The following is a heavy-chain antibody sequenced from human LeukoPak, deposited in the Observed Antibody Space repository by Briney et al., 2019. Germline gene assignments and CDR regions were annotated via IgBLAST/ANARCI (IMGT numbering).Heavy chain of an antibody. CDR1: GYSISSGYY. CDR3: ARLFGELPYNWFDP. J-gene: IGHJ5*02. Sequence: PSETLSLTCTVSGYSISSGYYWGWIRQPPGKGLEWIGSIYHSDSTYYNPSLKSRVTISVDTSKNQFSLKLSSVTAADTAVYYCARLFGELPYNWFDPWGQGTLVTVSS. CDR2: IYHSDST. D-gene: IGHD3-10*01. V-gene: IGHV4-38-2*02.